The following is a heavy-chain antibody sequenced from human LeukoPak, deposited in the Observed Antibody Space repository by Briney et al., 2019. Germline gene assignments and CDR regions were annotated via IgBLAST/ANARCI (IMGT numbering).Heavy chain of an antibody. J-gene: IGHJ5*02. V-gene: IGHV4-39*01. D-gene: IGHD6-13*01. CDR2: IYYSGST. Sequence: SETLSLTCTVSGGSISSSSYYWGWIRQPPGKGLEWIGSIYYSGSTYYNPSLKSRVTISVDTSKNQFSLKLSSVTAADTAVYYCATLIAAGNWFDPWGQGTLATVSS. CDR1: GGSISSSSYY. CDR3: ATLIAAGNWFDP.